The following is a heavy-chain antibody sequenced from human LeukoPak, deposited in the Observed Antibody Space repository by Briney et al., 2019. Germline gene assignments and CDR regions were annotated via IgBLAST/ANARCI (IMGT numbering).Heavy chain of an antibody. CDR2: ISPRGGAT. J-gene: IGHJ3*01. CDR3: ASGMQLRVGELFLDTRYDGFDL. Sequence: GASVKVSCKASGYTLTSHYMHWVRHAPGQGLEWMGLISPRGGATIYGQKFQGRVTMTSDTSTSTVYMELSSLRPADTAVYYCASGMQLRVGELFLDTRYDGFDLWGQGTMVTVSS. V-gene: IGHV1-46*01. D-gene: IGHD3-16*01. CDR1: GYTLTSHY.